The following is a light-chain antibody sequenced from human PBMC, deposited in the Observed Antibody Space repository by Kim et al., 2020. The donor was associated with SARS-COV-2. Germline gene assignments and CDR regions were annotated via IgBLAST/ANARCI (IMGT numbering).Light chain of an antibody. CDR3: AAWDDSLSGWV. Sequence: GQRVTIPCSGSSSTIGSNYVYWYQQLPGTAPKLLIYSNNQRPSGVPDRFSGSKSGTSASLAISGLRSEDEADYYCAAWDDSLSGWVFGGGTQLTVL. CDR1: SSTIGSNY. CDR2: SNN. J-gene: IGLJ3*02. V-gene: IGLV1-47*02.